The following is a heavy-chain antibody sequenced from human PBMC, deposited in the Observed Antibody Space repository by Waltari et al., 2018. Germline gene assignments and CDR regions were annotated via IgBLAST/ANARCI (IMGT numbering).Heavy chain of an antibody. CDR1: GGSIGSSNNY. CDR3: ARSGTYRGYFDY. Sequence: QLQLQESGPGLVKPSETLSLTCTVSGGSIGSSNNYWGWLRQPPGKGLEWIWSIYYSGNPSYNPSRRSRGTRSVDTSKNQFSLRLSSATAADTAVYYCARSGTYRGYFDYWGQGTLVTVSS. J-gene: IGHJ4*02. V-gene: IGHV4-39*01. CDR2: IYYSGNP. D-gene: IGHD1-26*01.